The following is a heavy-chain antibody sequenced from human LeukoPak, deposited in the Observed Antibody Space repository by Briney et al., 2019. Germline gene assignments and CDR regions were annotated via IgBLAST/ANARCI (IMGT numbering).Heavy chain of an antibody. CDR1: GYSFTSYW. CDR2: IYPGDSDT. V-gene: IGHV5-51*01. CDR3: ARRGYCSSTSCYAFDY. D-gene: IGHD2-2*01. J-gene: IGHJ4*02. Sequence: GESLKISCKGSGYSFTSYWIGWVRQVPGKGLEWMGIIYPGDSDTRYSPSFQGQVTISADKSISTAYLQWSSLKASDTAMYYCARRGYCSSTSCYAFDYWGQGTLVTVSS.